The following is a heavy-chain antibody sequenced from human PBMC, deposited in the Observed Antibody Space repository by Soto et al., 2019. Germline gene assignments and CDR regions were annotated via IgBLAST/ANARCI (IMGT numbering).Heavy chain of an antibody. J-gene: IGHJ6*02. CDR3: TTDLAYCGGDCSSYYYYGMDV. CDR1: GFTFSNAW. Sequence: EVQLVESVGGLVKPGGSLRLSCAASGFTFSNAWMNWVRQAPGKGLEWVGRIKSKTDGGTTDYAAPVKGRFTISRDDSKNTLYLQMNSLKTEDTAVYYCTTDLAYCGGDCSSYYYYGMDVWGQGTTVTVSS. D-gene: IGHD2-21*02. V-gene: IGHV3-15*07. CDR2: IKSKTDGGTT.